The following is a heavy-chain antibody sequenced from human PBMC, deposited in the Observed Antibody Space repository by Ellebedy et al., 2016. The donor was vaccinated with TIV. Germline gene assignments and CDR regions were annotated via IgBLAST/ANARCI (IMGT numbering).Heavy chain of an antibody. CDR3: ARVDILTGYCLDN. J-gene: IGHJ4*02. CDR2: ISAYNGHT. V-gene: IGHV1-18*01. D-gene: IGHD3-9*01. CDR1: GYTFPSYG. Sequence: AASVKVSCKASGYTFPSYGISWVRQAPGQGLEWMGWISAYNGHTNYGQKFQGRVTMTTDTSTGTAYMELRCLRSDDTAVYSCARVDILTGYCLDNWGQGTLVIVSS.